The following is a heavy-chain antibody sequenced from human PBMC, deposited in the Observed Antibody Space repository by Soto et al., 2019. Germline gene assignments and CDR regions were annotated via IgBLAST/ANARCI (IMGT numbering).Heavy chain of an antibody. CDR1: GGTFSSYA. D-gene: IGHD3-22*01. CDR3: ATFQGYYYDSSGYSPQPADY. CDR2: IIPIFGTA. J-gene: IGHJ4*02. Sequence: EASVKVSCKASGGTFSSYAISWVRQAPGQGLEWMGGIIPIFGTANYAQKFQGRVTITADESTSTAYMELSSLRSEDTAVYYCATFQGYYYDSSGYSPQPADYWGQGTLVTVSS. V-gene: IGHV1-69*13.